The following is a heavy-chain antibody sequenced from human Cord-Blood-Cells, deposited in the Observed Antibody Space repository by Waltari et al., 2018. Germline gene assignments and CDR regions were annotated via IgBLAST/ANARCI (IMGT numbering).Heavy chain of an antibody. J-gene: IGHJ4*02. CDR3: ARDEGGSYYYFDY. D-gene: IGHD1-26*01. CDR1: GYTFTGYY. CDR2: INPHSGGT. V-gene: IGHV1-2*04. Sequence: QVQLVQSGAEVKKPGASVKVSCKASGYTFTGYYMHWVRQAPGQGLEWMGWINPHSGGTNYAQKFQGWVTMTRDTYISTAYMELSRLRSDDTAVYYCARDEGGSYYYFDYWGQGTLVTVSS.